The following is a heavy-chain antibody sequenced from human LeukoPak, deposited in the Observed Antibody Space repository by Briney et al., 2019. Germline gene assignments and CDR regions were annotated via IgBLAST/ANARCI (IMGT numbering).Heavy chain of an antibody. CDR1: GFTFSSYW. D-gene: IGHD3-16*02. J-gene: IGHJ5*02. CDR2: INSDGSST. CDR3: AREGLYGGNWFDP. Sequence: GGSLRLSCAASGFTFSSYWMHWVRQAPGKGLVWVSRINSDGSSTSYADSVKGRFTISRDNAKNTLYLQMNSLRAEDTAVYYCAREGLYGGNWFDPWSQGTLVTVSS. V-gene: IGHV3-74*01.